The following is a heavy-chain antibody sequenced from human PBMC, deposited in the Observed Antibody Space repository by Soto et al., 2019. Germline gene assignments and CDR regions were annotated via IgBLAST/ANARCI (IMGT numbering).Heavy chain of an antibody. CDR2: IYYSGST. CDR1: ISSGGYY. Sequence: ISSGGYYWSWIRQHPGKGLEWIGYIYYSGSTYYNPSLKSRVTISVDTSKNQFSLKLSSVTAADTAVYYCARDRPSRSTSPRYFDYWGQGTLVTVSS. D-gene: IGHD2-2*01. CDR3: ARDRPSRSTSPRYFDY. J-gene: IGHJ4*02. V-gene: IGHV4-31*02.